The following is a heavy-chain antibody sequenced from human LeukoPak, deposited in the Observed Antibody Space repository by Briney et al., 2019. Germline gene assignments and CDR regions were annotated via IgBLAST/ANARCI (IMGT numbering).Heavy chain of an antibody. D-gene: IGHD3-10*01. Sequence: ASVKVSCKASGYTFTGYYMHWVRQAPGQGLEWMGWINPNSGGTNYAQKFQGRVTMTRDTSISTAYMELSRLRSDDTALYYCATDTEYASGSYYILNCWGQGTLVTVSS. CDR2: INPNSGGT. CDR3: ATDTEYASGSYYILNC. V-gene: IGHV1-2*02. J-gene: IGHJ4*02. CDR1: GYTFTGYY.